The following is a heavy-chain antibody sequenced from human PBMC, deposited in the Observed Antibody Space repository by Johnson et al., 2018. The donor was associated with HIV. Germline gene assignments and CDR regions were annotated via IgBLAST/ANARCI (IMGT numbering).Heavy chain of an antibody. CDR2: ISWNSGSI. D-gene: IGHD6-19*01. Sequence: VQLVESGGALIQPGGSLRLSCAASGFTFDDYAMHWVRQAPGKGLEWVSGISWNSGSIGYAASVKGRFTISRDNAKNSLYLQMNSLRAGDTAVYYCARAQFAVDDAFDIWGQATMVTVSS. CDR3: ARAQFAVDDAFDI. V-gene: IGHV3-9*01. CDR1: GFTFDDYA. J-gene: IGHJ3*02.